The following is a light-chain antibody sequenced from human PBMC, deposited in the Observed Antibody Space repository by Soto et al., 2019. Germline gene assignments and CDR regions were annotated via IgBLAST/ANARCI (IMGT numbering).Light chain of an antibody. V-gene: IGKV3D-15*01. CDR3: QQYHQWPLT. J-gene: IGKJ4*01. CDR1: QSVRSN. CDR2: AAS. Sequence: EIVMTQSPATLSVSPGERATLSCRASQSVRSNLAWYQQKPGQAPRLLIYAASTRAAGVPARFSGSGSGTEFTLTISSLQSKDFTVYYCQQYHQWPLTFGGGTKVEI.